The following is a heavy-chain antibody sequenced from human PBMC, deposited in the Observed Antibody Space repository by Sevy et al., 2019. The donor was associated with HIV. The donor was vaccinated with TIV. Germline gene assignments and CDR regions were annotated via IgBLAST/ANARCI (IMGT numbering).Heavy chain of an antibody. CDR3: TTDLEYQLERHYFNY. D-gene: IGHD2-2*01. V-gene: IGHV3-15*01. Sequence: GGSLRLSCAASEFIFTNAWMSWVRQAPGKGLEWVGRIKSKTNGGTTDYAAPVEGRFTISRDDSKKTLYLQMNSLKTEDTAVYYCTTDLEYQLERHYFNYWGQGTLVTVSS. J-gene: IGHJ4*02. CDR2: IKSKTNGGTT. CDR1: EFIFTNAW.